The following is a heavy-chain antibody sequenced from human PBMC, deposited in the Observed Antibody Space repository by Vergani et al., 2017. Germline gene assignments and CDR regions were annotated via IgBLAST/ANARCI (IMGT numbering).Heavy chain of an antibody. Sequence: QVQLVQSGAEVKKPGASVKVSCKASGYTFTSYYVHWVRQAPGQGLEWMGIINPSGGSTSYAQKFQGRVTMTRDTSTSTVYMELSSLRSEDTAVYYCARDLAAARFDYWGQGTLVTVSS. CDR1: GYTFTSYY. V-gene: IGHV1-46*01. J-gene: IGHJ4*02. CDR3: ARDLAAARFDY. CDR2: INPSGGST. D-gene: IGHD6-13*01.